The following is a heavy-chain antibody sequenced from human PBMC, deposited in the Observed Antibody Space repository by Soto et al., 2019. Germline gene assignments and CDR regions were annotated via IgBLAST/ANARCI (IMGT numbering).Heavy chain of an antibody. CDR1: GGSISKYY. Sequence: SLNYTVAGGSISKYYWSWIRQPPGKGLEWIGYIYYSGSTNYNPSLKSRVTISVDTSKNQFSLKLSSVTAADTAVYYCARDGGGDYVLGWFDPWGQGTLVTVS. CDR3: ARDGGGDYVLGWFDP. J-gene: IGHJ5*02. CDR2: IYYSGST. D-gene: IGHD4-17*01. V-gene: IGHV4-59*01.